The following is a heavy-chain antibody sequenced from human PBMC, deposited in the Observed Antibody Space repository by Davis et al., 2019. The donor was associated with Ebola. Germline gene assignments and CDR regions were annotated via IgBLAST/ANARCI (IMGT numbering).Heavy chain of an antibody. CDR1: GYTFTSYA. CDR2: INAGNGNT. J-gene: IGHJ6*02. D-gene: IGHD7-27*01. Sequence: ASVKVSCKASGYTFTSYAMHWVRQAPGQRLEWMGWINAGNGNTKYSQKFQGRVTITRDTSASTAYMELSSLRSEDTAVYYCARDLNWGSRYYYYYGMDVWGQGTTVTVSS. V-gene: IGHV1-3*01. CDR3: ARDLNWGSRYYYYYGMDV.